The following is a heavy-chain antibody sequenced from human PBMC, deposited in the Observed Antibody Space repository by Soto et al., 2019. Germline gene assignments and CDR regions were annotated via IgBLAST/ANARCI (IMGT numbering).Heavy chain of an antibody. Sequence: PSETLSLTCTVSGGSISSYYWSWIRQPPGKGLEWIGYIYYSGSTNYNPSLKSRVTISVDTSKNQFSLKLSSVTAADTAVYYCARQKGIAAAGIRWFDPWGQGTLVTVSS. CDR3: ARQKGIAAAGIRWFDP. D-gene: IGHD6-13*01. CDR1: GGSISSYY. J-gene: IGHJ5*02. V-gene: IGHV4-59*08. CDR2: IYYSGST.